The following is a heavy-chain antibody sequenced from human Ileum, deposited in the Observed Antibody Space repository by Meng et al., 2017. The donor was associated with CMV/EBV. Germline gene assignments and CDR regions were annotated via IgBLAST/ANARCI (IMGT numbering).Heavy chain of an antibody. CDR1: GFTFSDYY. CDR2: ISINSGIYT. D-gene: IGHD3-16*01. CDR3: VREGGLKRFDS. J-gene: IGHJ4*02. V-gene: IGHV3-11*06. Sequence: QVQLVESGGGLVKPGVSLRLSCEDSGFTFSDYYIHWIRQAPGKGLEWISYISINSGIYTKYIESVTGRFTISRDNAKNSVYLQMNVVRVEDTAVYYCVREGGLKRFDSWGQGTLVTVSS.